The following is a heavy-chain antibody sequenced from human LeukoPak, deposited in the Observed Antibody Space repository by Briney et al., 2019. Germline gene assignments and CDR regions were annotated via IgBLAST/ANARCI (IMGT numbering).Heavy chain of an antibody. Sequence: PGGSLRLSCAASGFTFSSYAMSWLRQAPAKGLEWVSTISYSGGSTYYADSVKGRFAISRDSSKNTLYLQMTGLRGEDTAVYYCAKDDGGSPPDAFDIWGQGTLVTVSS. CDR2: ISYSGGST. D-gene: IGHD3-10*01. V-gene: IGHV3-23*01. CDR1: GFTFSSYA. J-gene: IGHJ3*02. CDR3: AKDDGGSPPDAFDI.